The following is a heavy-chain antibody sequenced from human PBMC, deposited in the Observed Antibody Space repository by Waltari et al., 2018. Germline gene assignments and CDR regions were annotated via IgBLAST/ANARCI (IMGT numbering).Heavy chain of an antibody. V-gene: IGHV3-30-3*01. Sequence: QVQLVESGGGVVQPGRSLRLSCAASGFTFSSYAMHWVRQAPGKGLEWVAVISYDGSNKYYADSVKGRFTISRDNSKNTLYLQMNSLRAEDTAVYYCARDMWVATMPIFDYWGQGTLVTVSS. J-gene: IGHJ4*02. CDR1: GFTFSSYA. CDR3: ARDMWVATMPIFDY. D-gene: IGHD5-12*01. CDR2: ISYDGSNK.